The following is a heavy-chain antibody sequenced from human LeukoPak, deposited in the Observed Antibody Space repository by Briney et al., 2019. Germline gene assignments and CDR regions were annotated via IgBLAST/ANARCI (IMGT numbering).Heavy chain of an antibody. CDR2: IIPIFGTA. Sequence: ASVKVSCKASGGTFSSYAISLVRQAPGQGLEWMGGIIPIFGTANYAQKFQGRVTITTDESTSTAYMELSSLRSEDTAVYYCARETIHYDILTGYSSWGQGTLVTVSS. CDR3: ARETIHYDILTGYSS. J-gene: IGHJ5*02. D-gene: IGHD3-9*01. V-gene: IGHV1-69*05. CDR1: GGTFSSYA.